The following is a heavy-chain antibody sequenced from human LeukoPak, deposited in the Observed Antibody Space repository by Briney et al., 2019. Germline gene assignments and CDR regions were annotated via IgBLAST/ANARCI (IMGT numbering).Heavy chain of an antibody. J-gene: IGHJ4*02. CDR3: AREGRSDYYDSSGYPPSFDY. CDR2: IYYSGST. Sequence: SSETLSLTCTVSGGSISSYYWSWIRQPPGKGLEWIGYIYYSGSTNYNPSLKSRVTISVDTSKNQFSLKLSSVTAADTAVYYCAREGRSDYYDSSGYPPSFDYWGQGTLVTASS. CDR1: GGSISSYY. V-gene: IGHV4-59*01. D-gene: IGHD3-22*01.